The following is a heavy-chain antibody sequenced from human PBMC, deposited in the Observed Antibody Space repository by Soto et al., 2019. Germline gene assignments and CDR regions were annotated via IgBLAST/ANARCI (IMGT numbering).Heavy chain of an antibody. Sequence: GVLRLSCAVSGFTFSAYSMNWVRQAPGKGLEWISYITNSGGTTQYAHSVKGRFTISRDNVKNSLHLQLNSLRDEDTAVYYCVRDISWSFDSWGQGTLVTVSS. CDR1: GFTFSAYS. D-gene: IGHD3-3*01. J-gene: IGHJ4*02. CDR3: VRDISWSFDS. V-gene: IGHV3-48*02. CDR2: ITNSGGTT.